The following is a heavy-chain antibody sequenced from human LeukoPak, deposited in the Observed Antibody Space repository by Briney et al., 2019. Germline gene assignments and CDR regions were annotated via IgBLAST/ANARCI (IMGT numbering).Heavy chain of an antibody. D-gene: IGHD1-14*01. CDR2: IYYTGST. Sequence: PSETLSLTCTVSGGSISSSSYYWGWIRQPPGKGLEWIGSIYYTGSTYYNPSLKSRVTISIDTSKNQFSLKLSSVTAADTAVYYCARDSGSRAITYDAFDIWGQGTMVTVSS. CDR1: GGSISSSSYY. CDR3: ARDSGSRAITYDAFDI. J-gene: IGHJ3*02. V-gene: IGHV4-39*07.